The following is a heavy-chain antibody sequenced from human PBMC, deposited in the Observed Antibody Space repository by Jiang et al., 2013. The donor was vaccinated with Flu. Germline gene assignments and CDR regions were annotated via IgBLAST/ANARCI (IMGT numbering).Heavy chain of an antibody. CDR1: GGSIINYY. D-gene: IGHD6-19*01. Sequence: GLVKPSETLSLTCTVSGGSIINYYWSWIRQPPGKGLEWIGYIYYSGSTYYNPSLKSRVTISVDTSKNQFSLKLSSVTAADTAVYYCASIAVAGNAEYFQHWGQGTLVTVSS. CDR3: ASIAVAGNAEYFQH. J-gene: IGHJ1*01. V-gene: IGHV4-59*08. CDR2: IYYSGST.